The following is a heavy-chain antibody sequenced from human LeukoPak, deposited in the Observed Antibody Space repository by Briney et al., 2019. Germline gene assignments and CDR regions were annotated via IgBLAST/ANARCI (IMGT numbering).Heavy chain of an antibody. CDR2: ISDSGDTI. CDR3: AREPTRINLLTYGPWDAYDI. J-gene: IGHJ3*02. V-gene: IGHV3-48*04. CDR1: GFTFSSYS. Sequence: PGGSLRLSCAASGFTFSSYSMNWVRQAPGKGLEWISYISDSGDTIYSADSAKGRFTISRNNAENSLFLHMSSLRADDTAMYYCAREPTRINLLTYGPWDAYDIWGQGTMVTVSS. D-gene: IGHD1-14*01.